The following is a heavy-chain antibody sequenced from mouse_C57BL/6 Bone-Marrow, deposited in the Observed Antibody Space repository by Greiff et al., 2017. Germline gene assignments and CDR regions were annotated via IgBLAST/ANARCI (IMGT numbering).Heavy chain of an antibody. CDR3: ARFHREFAY. CDR2: IWSGGST. J-gene: IGHJ3*01. CDR1: GFSLTSYG. Sequence: VQLQQSGPGLVQPSQSLSITCTVSGFSLTSYGVHWVRQSPGKGLEWLGVIWSGGSTDYYAAFISRLSISKDNSKSQVFFKMNSLQADDTAIYYCARFHREFAYWGQGTLVTVSA. V-gene: IGHV2-2*01.